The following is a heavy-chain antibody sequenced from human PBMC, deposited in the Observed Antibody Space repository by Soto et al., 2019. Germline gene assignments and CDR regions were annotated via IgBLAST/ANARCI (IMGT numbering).Heavy chain of an antibody. CDR1: GFTFSSYA. J-gene: IGHJ6*02. CDR3: AKDLRYSWGITGTQSGGMDV. CDR2: ISGSGGST. Sequence: PGGSLRLSCAASGFTFSSYAMSWVRQAPGKGLEWVSAISGSGGSTYYADSVKGRFTISRDNSKNTLYLQMNSLRAEDTAVYYCAKDLRYSWGITGTQSGGMDVWGQGTRVTVS. D-gene: IGHD1-20*01. V-gene: IGHV3-23*01.